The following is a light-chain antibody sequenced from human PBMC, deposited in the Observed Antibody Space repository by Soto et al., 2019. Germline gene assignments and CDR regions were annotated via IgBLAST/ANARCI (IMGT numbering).Light chain of an antibody. CDR1: QSVSSN. V-gene: IGKV3-15*01. Sequence: EMVMTQSPATLSVSPGERATLSCRASQSVSSNLAWYQQKPGQAPRLLIYDASTRATGIPARFSGSGSGIGCTLTISSLQSEDFAVYYCQQDNNWPPGTFGQGTKVEIK. J-gene: IGKJ1*01. CDR3: QQDNNWPPGT. CDR2: DAS.